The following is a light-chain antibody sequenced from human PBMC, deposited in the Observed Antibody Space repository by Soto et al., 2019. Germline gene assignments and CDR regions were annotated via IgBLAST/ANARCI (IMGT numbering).Light chain of an antibody. CDR2: DIS. J-gene: IGLJ1*01. CDR3: TSYTSSSTLGV. CDR1: SSDVGAYNY. V-gene: IGLV2-14*01. Sequence: QSVLTQPASVSGSPGQSITISCTGTSSDVGAYNYVSWYQQHPGKAPKLMIYDISNRPSRVSDRFSGSKSGNTAFLTISGLQADDEADYYCTSYTSSSTLGVFGTGTKVTVL.